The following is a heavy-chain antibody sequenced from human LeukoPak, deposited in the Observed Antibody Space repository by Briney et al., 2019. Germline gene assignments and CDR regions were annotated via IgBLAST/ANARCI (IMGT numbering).Heavy chain of an antibody. CDR2: FSGSGGST. CDR1: GFSFNGYS. Sequence: PGGSLRLSCAAPGFSFNGYSMNWVRQAPGKGLEWVSTFSGSGGSTYYADSVKGRFSISRDNSKNTLYLQMNSLRAEDTAAYYCARSGLNRFDYWGQGTLVTVSS. D-gene: IGHD2-15*01. V-gene: IGHV3-23*01. J-gene: IGHJ4*02. CDR3: ARSGLNRFDY.